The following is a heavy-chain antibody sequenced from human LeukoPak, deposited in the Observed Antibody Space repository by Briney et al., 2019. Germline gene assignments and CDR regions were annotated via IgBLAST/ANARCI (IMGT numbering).Heavy chain of an antibody. CDR2: IIPIFGTA. J-gene: IGHJ5*02. Sequence: VKVSCKASGGTFSSYAISWVRQAPGQGLEWMGGIIPIFGTANYAQKFQGRVTITADESTSTAYMELSSLRSEDTAVYYCARAFGVLGGLNWFDPWGQGTLVTVSS. CDR3: ARAFGVLGGLNWFDP. D-gene: IGHD3-10*01. V-gene: IGHV1-69*13. CDR1: GGTFSSYA.